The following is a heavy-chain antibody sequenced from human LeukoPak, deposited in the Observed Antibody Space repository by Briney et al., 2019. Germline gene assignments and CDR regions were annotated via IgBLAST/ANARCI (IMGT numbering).Heavy chain of an antibody. Sequence: GGSLRLSCAASGFTFSNAWMNWVRQAPGKGLEWVGRINTDGSITNYADSVKGRFSISRDNAKNTLYLQMSSLRAEDTAVYYCARDRGPRTGFMVREAYDYWGQGTLVTVSS. D-gene: IGHD3-10*01. CDR2: INTDGSIT. CDR1: GFTFSNAW. V-gene: IGHV3-74*01. CDR3: ARDRGPRTGFMVREAYDY. J-gene: IGHJ4*02.